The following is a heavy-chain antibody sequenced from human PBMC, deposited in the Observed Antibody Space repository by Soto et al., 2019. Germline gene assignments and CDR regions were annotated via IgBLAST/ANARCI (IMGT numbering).Heavy chain of an antibody. CDR1: GGSMGSSNW. D-gene: IGHD2-15*01. CDR2: IYPSGST. J-gene: IGHJ6*02. CDR3: ARRPQNVGEVAAICNYGMAV. Sequence: PSQTLCVTGAVSGGSMGSSNWWRWIRQPPGKGLEWIGEIYPSGSTNHNPSLTSRVTISIDKSKNQLSLKLTSVTAADTAFYYCARRPQNVGEVAAICNYGMAVWGQGTTVTVSS. V-gene: IGHV4-4*02.